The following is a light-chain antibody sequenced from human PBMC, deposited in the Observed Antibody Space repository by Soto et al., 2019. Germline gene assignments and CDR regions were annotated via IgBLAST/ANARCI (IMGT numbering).Light chain of an antibody. CDR3: QQYDNLPPWT. CDR1: QDISNY. Sequence: DIQMIQSPSSLSASVGDRVTITCQASQDISNYLNWYQQKPGKAPKLLIYDASNLETGVPSRFSGSGSVTDFTFTISSLQPEDIATHYSQQYDNLPPWTFGQVTKVDI. V-gene: IGKV1-33*01. CDR2: DAS. J-gene: IGKJ1*01.